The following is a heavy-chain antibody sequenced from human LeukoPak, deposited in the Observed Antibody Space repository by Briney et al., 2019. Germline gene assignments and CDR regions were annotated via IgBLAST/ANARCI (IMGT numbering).Heavy chain of an antibody. Sequence: GESLMISCKGSGYSFTSYWITWVRQMPGKGLEWMGNIDPSDSYTNYSPSFQGHVTISADKSISTAYLQWSSLKASDTAMYYCARHGIIMVRGVDYWGQGTLVTVSS. D-gene: IGHD3-10*01. CDR1: GYSFTSYW. CDR2: IDPSDSYT. J-gene: IGHJ4*02. V-gene: IGHV5-10-1*01. CDR3: ARHGIIMVRGVDY.